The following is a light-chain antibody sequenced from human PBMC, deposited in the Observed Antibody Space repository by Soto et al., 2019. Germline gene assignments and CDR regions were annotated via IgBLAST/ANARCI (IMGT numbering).Light chain of an antibody. CDR2: EVS. V-gene: IGLV2-14*01. J-gene: IGLJ2*01. CDR1: SSDVGGYNY. CDR3: SSYTISSTLV. Sequence: QSALTQPASVSGSPGQSITISCTGTSSDVGGYNYVSWYQQHPGKAPKLMIYEVSNRPSGVSNRFSGSKSGNAASLTISGLQAEDEADYYCSSYTISSTLVFGGGTKGTVL.